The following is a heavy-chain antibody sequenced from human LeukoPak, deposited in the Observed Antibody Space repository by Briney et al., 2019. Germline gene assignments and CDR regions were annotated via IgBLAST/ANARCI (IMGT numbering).Heavy chain of an antibody. CDR2: ISSSNDYI. Sequence: GGSLRLSCAASGFTFSSSTMNWVRQAPGKGLEWVSSISSSNDYIYYADSVKGRFTISRDNSKNTLYLQMNSLRAEDTAVYYCAKAFSYYYYYYMDVWGKGTTVTVSS. V-gene: IGHV3-21*04. J-gene: IGHJ6*03. CDR1: GFTFSSST. CDR3: AKAFSYYYYYYMDV.